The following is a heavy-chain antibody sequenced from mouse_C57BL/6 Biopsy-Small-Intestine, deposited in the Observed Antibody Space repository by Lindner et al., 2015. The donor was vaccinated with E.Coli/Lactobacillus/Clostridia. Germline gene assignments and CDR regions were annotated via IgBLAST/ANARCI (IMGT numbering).Heavy chain of an antibody. CDR3: ARSLYDYFDY. CDR1: GYTFTNYW. J-gene: IGHJ2*01. D-gene: IGHD2-3*01. Sequence: VQLQESGAELVRPGTSVKMSCKASGYTFTNYWIGWARQRPGHGLEWIGDIYPGGGYTNYNEKFKGKATLTADKSSSTAYMQFSSLTSEDSAIYYCARSLYDYFDYWGQGTTLTVSS. CDR2: IYPGGGYT. V-gene: IGHV1-63*01.